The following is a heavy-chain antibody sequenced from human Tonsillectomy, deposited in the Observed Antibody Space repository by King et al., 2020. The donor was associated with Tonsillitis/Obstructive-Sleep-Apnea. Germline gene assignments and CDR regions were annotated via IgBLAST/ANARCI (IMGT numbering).Heavy chain of an antibody. CDR3: ARDPLHDSSGPEY. D-gene: IGHD3-22*01. J-gene: IGHJ4*02. V-gene: IGHV4-38-2*02. CDR1: GYSLTSGYY. CDR2: IDHSGSA. Sequence: VQLQESGPGLVKPSETLSLTCAVSGYSLTSGYYWGWIRQPPGKGLEWLGSIDHSGSAYYHPSLQSRVTLSVSTSKNEFSLKLTSVTAADTAVYYCARDPLHDSSGPEYWGPGTLVTVSS.